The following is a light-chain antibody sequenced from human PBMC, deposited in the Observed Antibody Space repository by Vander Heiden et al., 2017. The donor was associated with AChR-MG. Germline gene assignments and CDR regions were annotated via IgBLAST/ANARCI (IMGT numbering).Light chain of an antibody. V-gene: IGLV1-47*01. CDR1: SYNIGSNY. CDR2: RNN. Sequence: SVLTQPPSASGPPRQWITISCSGSSYNIGSNYVYWYQQHPGTAPKLLIYRNNQRPSGVPDRFSGSKSGTSASLAISGLRSEDEADYYCAAWDDSLSGRVFGGGTKLTVL. CDR3: AAWDDSLSGRV. J-gene: IGLJ3*02.